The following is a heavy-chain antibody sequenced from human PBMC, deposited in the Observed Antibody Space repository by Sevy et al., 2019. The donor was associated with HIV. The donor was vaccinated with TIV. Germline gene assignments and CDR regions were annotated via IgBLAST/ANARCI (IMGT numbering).Heavy chain of an antibody. V-gene: IGHV3-48*03. D-gene: IGHD3-22*01. J-gene: IGHJ5*02. CDR3: ARVDAFYDQGLDP. Sequence: GGSLRLSCEASGFSFSNYEMNWVRQAPGKGLEWASYISSGGTTKHYADSVKGRFIISRDNAKNSLYLQMNSLRVEDMAVHYCARVDAFYDQGLDPWGQGTLVTVSS. CDR1: GFSFSNYE. CDR2: ISSGGTTK.